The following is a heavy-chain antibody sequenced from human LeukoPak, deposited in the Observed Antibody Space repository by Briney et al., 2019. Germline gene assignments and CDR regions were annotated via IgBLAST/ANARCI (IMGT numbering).Heavy chain of an antibody. CDR2: IYHSGST. D-gene: IGHD2-2*02. CDR1: GYSIRSGYY. V-gene: IGHV4-38-2*01. Sequence: SETLSLTCAVSGYSIRSGYYWGWTRQPPGKGLEWIGSIYHSGSTYYNPSLKSRVTISVDTSKNQFSLNLRSVTAADTAVYYCVRVQYCSSANCYIEGYYWGPGALVTVSS. J-gene: IGHJ4*02. CDR3: VRVQYCSSANCYIEGYY.